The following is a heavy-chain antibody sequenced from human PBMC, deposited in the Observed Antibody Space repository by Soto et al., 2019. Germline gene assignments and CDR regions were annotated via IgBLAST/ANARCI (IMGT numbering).Heavy chain of an antibody. CDR1: GFTFSSYA. D-gene: IGHD3-10*02. CDR2: IRGKAYGGTT. CDR3: TTEDLTPDYYDRAPDDY. V-gene: IGHV3-49*03. Sequence: PGGSLRLSCAASGFTFSSYAMSWFRQAPGQGLEWVGFIRGKAYGGTTEYAASVKGRFTISRDDSKSIAYLQMNSLKTEDTAVYYCTTEDLTPDYYDRAPDDYWGQGTLVTVSS. J-gene: IGHJ4*02.